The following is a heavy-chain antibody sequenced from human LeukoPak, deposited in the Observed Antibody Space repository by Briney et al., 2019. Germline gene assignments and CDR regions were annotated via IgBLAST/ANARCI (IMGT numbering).Heavy chain of an antibody. CDR2: ISGSGGST. CDR3: AKQYYDILTGYFDY. CDR1: GFTFSIYG. J-gene: IGHJ4*02. V-gene: IGHV3-23*01. D-gene: IGHD3-9*01. Sequence: GGTLRLSCAASGFTFSIYGMSWVRHAPGKGLEWVSAISGSGGSTYYADSVKGRFTISRDNSKNTLYLQMNSLRAEDTAVYYCAKQYYDILTGYFDYWGQGTLVTVSS.